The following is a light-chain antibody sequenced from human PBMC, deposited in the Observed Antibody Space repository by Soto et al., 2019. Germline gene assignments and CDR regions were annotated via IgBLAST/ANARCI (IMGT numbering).Light chain of an antibody. Sequence: ETVPSQSPATVSVSQKDRATLSCRASQSVSSNLAWYQQKPGQTPRLLIYGASTRATGVPPRFSGSRSGTEFTLTISSLQPDDFATYYCQHYNSYSEAFCQGTKADIK. J-gene: IGKJ1*01. V-gene: IGKV3-15*01. CDR2: GAS. CDR1: QSVSSN. CDR3: QHYNSYSEA.